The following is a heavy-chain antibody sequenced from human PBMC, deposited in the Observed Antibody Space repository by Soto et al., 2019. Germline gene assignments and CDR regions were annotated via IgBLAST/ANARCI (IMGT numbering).Heavy chain of an antibody. CDR2: ISAYNGNT. CDR1: GYTFTSYG. Sequence: ASVKVSCKASGYTFTSYGISWVRQAPGQGLEWMGWISAYNGNTNYAQKLQGRVTMTTDTSTSTAYMELRSLRSDDTAVYYCATSTVAAEYFQHWGQGTLVTVSS. V-gene: IGHV1-18*01. CDR3: ATSTVAAEYFQH. D-gene: IGHD2-15*01. J-gene: IGHJ1*01.